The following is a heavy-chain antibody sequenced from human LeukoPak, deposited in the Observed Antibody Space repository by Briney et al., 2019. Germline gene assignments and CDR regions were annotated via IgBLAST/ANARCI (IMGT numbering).Heavy chain of an antibody. V-gene: IGHV4-59*08. J-gene: IGHJ4*02. CDR3: ARGTRINYFDD. CDR1: FGSINSYY. CDR2: IYYSGST. D-gene: IGHD2/OR15-2a*01. Sequence: SETLSLTCTVSFGSINSYYWSWLRQPPGKGLEWIGYIYYSGSTNYNPSLKSRVTISVDTSKNQFSLKLSSVTAADTAIYYCARGTRINYFDDWGQGTLVTVSS.